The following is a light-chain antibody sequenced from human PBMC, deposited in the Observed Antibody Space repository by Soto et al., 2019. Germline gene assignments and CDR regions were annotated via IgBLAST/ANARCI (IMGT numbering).Light chain of an antibody. Sequence: SYELTQPPSVSVAPEKTDRLTCRGDNIGSKRVHWYRQKPGQAPVLVIYYDSDRPSGIPERFSGSNSGNTATLTINRVEAGDEADYYCQVWDITTDHYVFGTGTKVTVL. V-gene: IGLV3-21*04. CDR3: QVWDITTDHYV. J-gene: IGLJ1*01. CDR2: YDS. CDR1: NIGSKR.